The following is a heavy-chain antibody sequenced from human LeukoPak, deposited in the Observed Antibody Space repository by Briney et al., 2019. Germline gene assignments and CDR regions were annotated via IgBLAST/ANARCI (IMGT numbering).Heavy chain of an antibody. CDR1: GYTFTDYY. CDR2: INTNTGNP. D-gene: IGHD4-17*01. CDR3: ARVCYGDYCAYYYMDV. J-gene: IGHJ6*03. V-gene: IGHV7-4-1*02. Sequence: GASVKVSCKASGYTFTDYYMHWVRQAPGQGLEWMGWINTNTGNPTYAQGFTGRFVFSLDTSVSTAYLQISSLKAEDTAVYYCARVCYGDYCAYYYMDVWGKGTMVTVSS.